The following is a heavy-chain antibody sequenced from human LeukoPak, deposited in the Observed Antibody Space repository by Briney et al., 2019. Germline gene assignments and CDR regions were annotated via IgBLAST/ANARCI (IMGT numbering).Heavy chain of an antibody. V-gene: IGHV3-21*01. CDR2: ISSSSSYI. Sequence: GGSLRLSCAASGFTFSSYSMNRVRQAPGKGLEWVSSISSSSSYIYYADSVKGRFTISRDNAKNSLYLQMNSLRAEDTAVYYCARELYYYDSSGLYWGQGTLVTVSS. CDR1: GFTFSSYS. J-gene: IGHJ4*02. D-gene: IGHD3-22*01. CDR3: ARELYYYDSSGLY.